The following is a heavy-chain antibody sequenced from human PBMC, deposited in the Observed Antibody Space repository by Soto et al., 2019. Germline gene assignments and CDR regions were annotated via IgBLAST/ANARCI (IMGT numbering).Heavy chain of an antibody. V-gene: IGHV3-30*18. CDR3: AKEVRGSDFYYGMDV. J-gene: IGHJ6*02. D-gene: IGHD5-12*01. CDR1: GFSFSSYG. CDR2: ISYDGSNK. Sequence: VQLVESGGGVVQPGRSLRLSCAASGFSFSSYGMHWVRQAPGKGLEWVALISYDGSNKYYADSVRGRFTISRDNSKNTVYLQMNSLRAEETAVYYCAKEVRGSDFYYGMDVWGQGTKVTVSS.